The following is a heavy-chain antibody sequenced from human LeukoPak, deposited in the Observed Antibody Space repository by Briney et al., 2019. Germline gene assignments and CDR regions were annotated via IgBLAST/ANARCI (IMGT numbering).Heavy chain of an antibody. D-gene: IGHD3-10*01. Sequence: GGSLRLSCAASGFTFGSYGMHWVRQAPGKGLEWVAVISYDGSNKYYADSVKGRFTISRDNSKNTLYLQMNSLRAEDTAVYYCAKGSTMVRGVIHHNYYYYGMDVWGQGTTVTVSS. CDR1: GFTFGSYG. CDR2: ISYDGSNK. J-gene: IGHJ6*02. V-gene: IGHV3-30*18. CDR3: AKGSTMVRGVIHHNYYYYGMDV.